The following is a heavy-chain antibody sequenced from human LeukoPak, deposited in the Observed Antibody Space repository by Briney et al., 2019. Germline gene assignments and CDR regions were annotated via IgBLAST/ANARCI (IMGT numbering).Heavy chain of an antibody. CDR1: GGTFSSYA. V-gene: IGHV1-69*04. CDR3: ARAQPGWAGYQLLSLETYYYMDV. J-gene: IGHJ6*03. CDR2: IIPILGIA. D-gene: IGHD2-2*01. Sequence: GASVKVSCKASGGTFSSYAISWVRQAPGQGLEWMGRIIPILGIANYAQKFQGRVTITADKSTSTAYMELSSLRSEDTAVYYCARAQPGWAGYQLLSLETYYYMDVWGKGTTVTVSS.